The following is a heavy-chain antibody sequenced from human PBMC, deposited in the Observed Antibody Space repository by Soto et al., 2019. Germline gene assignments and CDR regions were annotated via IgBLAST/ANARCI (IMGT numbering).Heavy chain of an antibody. Sequence: ASVKVSCKASGYTFTGYYMHWVRQAPGQGLEWMGWINPNSGGTNYAQKFQGWVTMTRDTSISTAHMELSRLRSDDTAVYYCARAHPYYDILTGPWYYYYGMDVWGQGTTVTVSS. CDR2: INPNSGGT. V-gene: IGHV1-2*04. CDR1: GYTFTGYY. J-gene: IGHJ6*02. D-gene: IGHD3-9*01. CDR3: ARAHPYYDILTGPWYYYYGMDV.